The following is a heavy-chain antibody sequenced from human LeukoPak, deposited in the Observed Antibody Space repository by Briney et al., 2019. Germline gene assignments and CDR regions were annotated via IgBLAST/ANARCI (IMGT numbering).Heavy chain of an antibody. J-gene: IGHJ4*02. D-gene: IGHD5-12*01. V-gene: IGHV4-34*01. CDR3: ARLGVATPFDY. CDR2: INHSGST. CDR1: GGSFSGYY. Sequence: SETLSLTCAVYGGSFSGYYWSWIRQPPGKGLEWIGEINHSGSTNYNPSLKSRVTISVDMSKNQFSLKLSSVTAADTAVYYCARLGVATPFDYWGQGTLVTVSS.